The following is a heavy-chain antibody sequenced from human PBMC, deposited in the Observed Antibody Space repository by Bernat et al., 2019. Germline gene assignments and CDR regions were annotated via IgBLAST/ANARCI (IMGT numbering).Heavy chain of an antibody. J-gene: IGHJ4*02. CDR2: INHSGSN. D-gene: IGHD3-3*01. CDR3: ARGVPIFGVVIYYFDY. CDR1: GGSFSGYY. V-gene: IGHV4-34*01. Sequence: QVQLQQWGAGLLKPSETLSLTCAVYGGSFSGYYWSWIRQPPGKGLEWIGEINHSGSNNYNPSLKSRVTISVDTSKNQFSLKLSSVTAADTAVYYCARGVPIFGVVIYYFDYWGQGTLVTVSS.